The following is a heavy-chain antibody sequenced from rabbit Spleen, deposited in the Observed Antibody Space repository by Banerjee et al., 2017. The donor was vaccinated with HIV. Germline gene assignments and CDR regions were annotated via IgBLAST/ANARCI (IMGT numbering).Heavy chain of an antibody. J-gene: IGHJ4*01. Sequence: QEQLKESGGDLVQPGASLTLTCTASGFSFSSSYWICWVRQAPGKGLEWIACIYAGSSGSTYYASWAKGRFTISKTSSTTVTLQLNSLTAADTATYFCAAYKNGDYAADLWGPGTLVTVS. D-gene: IGHD2-1*01. CDR2: IYAGSSGST. V-gene: IGHV1S45*01. CDR1: GFSFSSSYW. CDR3: AAYKNGDYAADL.